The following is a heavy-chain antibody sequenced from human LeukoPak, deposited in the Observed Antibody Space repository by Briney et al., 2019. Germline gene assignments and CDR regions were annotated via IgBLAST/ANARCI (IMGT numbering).Heavy chain of an antibody. Sequence: GGSLRLSCAASGFTFSSYWMHWVRQAPGKGLVWVSRINTDGSSTTYADSVKGRFTISRDNAKNTLYLQMNSLRAEDTAVYYCAKDRGAVAPSYWGQGTLVTVSS. D-gene: IGHD6-19*01. CDR3: AKDRGAVAPSY. J-gene: IGHJ4*02. V-gene: IGHV3-74*01. CDR2: INTDGSST. CDR1: GFTFSSYW.